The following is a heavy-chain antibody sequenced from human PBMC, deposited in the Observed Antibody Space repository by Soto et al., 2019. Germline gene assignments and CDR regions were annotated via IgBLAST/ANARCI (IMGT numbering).Heavy chain of an antibody. CDR2: ISGSGGST. CDR3: AKDLTHYDSSGYYPIDPFDI. J-gene: IGHJ3*02. CDR1: GFTFSSYA. Sequence: LRLSCAASGFTFSSYAMSWVRQAPGKALEWVSAISGSGGSTYYADSVKGRFTISRDDSKNKLYLQMNSLRAEDTALYYCAKDLTHYDSSGYYPIDPFDIWGQGTMVTVSS. D-gene: IGHD3-22*01. V-gene: IGHV3-23*01.